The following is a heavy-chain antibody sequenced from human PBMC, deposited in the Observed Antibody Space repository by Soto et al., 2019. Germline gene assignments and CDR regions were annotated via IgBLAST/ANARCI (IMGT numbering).Heavy chain of an antibody. CDR2: IDQNGIT. V-gene: IGHV4-4*02. J-gene: IGHJ6*02. CDR1: GDPISSSKW. CDR3: ARLNRDYYYYGMDV. Sequence: SETLSLTCAVSGDPISSSKWWTWVRQTPGKGLEWIGKIDQNGITNYNPSLESRVTILKDNSKNQLSLKLTSVTAVDSAVYYCARLNRDYYYYGMDVGGQGATVTVSS.